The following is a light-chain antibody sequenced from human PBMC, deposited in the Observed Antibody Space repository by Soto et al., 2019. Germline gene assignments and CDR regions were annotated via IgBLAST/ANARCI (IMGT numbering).Light chain of an antibody. Sequence: ERVMTQSPVTLSVSPGESVTLSCRASQSVGTNLAWYQQKPGQAPSLLIYGVSTRATGIPTRFSGSGSGRQFTLTISSLQSEDFAVYYCQNYNTWPQPFGQGTKVDIK. CDR2: GVS. CDR3: QNYNTWPQP. J-gene: IGKJ1*01. CDR1: QSVGTN. V-gene: IGKV3-15*01.